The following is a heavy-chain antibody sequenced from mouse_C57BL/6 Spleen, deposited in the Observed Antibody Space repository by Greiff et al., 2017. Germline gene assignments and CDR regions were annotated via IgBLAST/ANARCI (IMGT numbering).Heavy chain of an antibody. CDR3: ARSGVYDGYYPWFAY. D-gene: IGHD2-3*01. CDR1: GYTFTSYW. Sequence: VQLQQPGTELVKPGASVKLSCTASGYTFTSYWMHWVKQRPGQGLEWIGNINPSNGGTNYNEKFKSKATLTVDKSSSTAYMQLSSLTSEDSAVYYCARSGVYDGYYPWFAYWGQGTLVTVSA. J-gene: IGHJ3*01. CDR2: INPSNGGT. V-gene: IGHV1-53*01.